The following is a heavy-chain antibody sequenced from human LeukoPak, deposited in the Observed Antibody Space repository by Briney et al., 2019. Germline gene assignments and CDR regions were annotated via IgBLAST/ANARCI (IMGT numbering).Heavy chain of an antibody. CDR3: AILPYYYDSSGVFDY. CDR1: GFTFGSYG. V-gene: IGHV3-33*01. CDR2: IWYGGSNK. Sequence: GGSLRLSCAASGFTFGSYGMHWVRQAPGKGLEWVAVIWYGGSNKYYADSVKGRFTISRDNSKNTLYLQMNSLRAEDTAVYCCAILPYYYDSSGVFDYWGQGTLVTVSS. D-gene: IGHD3-22*01. J-gene: IGHJ4*02.